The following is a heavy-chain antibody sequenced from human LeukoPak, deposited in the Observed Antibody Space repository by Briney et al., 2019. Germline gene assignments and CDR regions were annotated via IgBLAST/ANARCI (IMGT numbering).Heavy chain of an antibody. D-gene: IGHD3-10*01. V-gene: IGHV5-10-1*01. CDR2: IVPSDSYT. CDR1: GYSFTSYW. Sequence: GESLKISCKGSGYSFTSYWISWVRQMPGKGLEWMGRIVPSDSYTNYSPSFQGHVTISADKSISTAYLQWSSLKASDTAMYYCASPYTMVRGVIDYYYYGMDVWGQGTTVTVSS. J-gene: IGHJ6*02. CDR3: ASPYTMVRGVIDYYYYGMDV.